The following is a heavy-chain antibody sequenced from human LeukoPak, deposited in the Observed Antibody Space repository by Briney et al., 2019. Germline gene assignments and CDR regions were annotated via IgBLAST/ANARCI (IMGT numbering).Heavy chain of an antibody. V-gene: IGHV3-30*02. Sequence: GGSLRPSCAASGFTFSSFGMHWVRQAPGKGLEWVAFTRYDGSNNYYADSVKGRFTISRDNSKNTLYLQMNSLRAEDTAVYYCAKLDGGSCSLAFDIWGQGTMVTVSS. CDR2: TRYDGSNN. D-gene: IGHD2-15*01. CDR1: GFTFSSFG. CDR3: AKLDGGSCSLAFDI. J-gene: IGHJ3*02.